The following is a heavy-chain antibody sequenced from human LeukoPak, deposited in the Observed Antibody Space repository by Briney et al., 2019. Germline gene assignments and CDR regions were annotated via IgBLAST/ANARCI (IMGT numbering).Heavy chain of an antibody. Sequence: GRSLRLSCAASGFPFSNYDMNWVRQAPGKGLEGVAVISYEGLNKYYTDSVKGRFSISRYNSKQTLYLQMNSLRPEDTAVYYCAKALGSSLYNNYFDYWAQGTLVTVSS. D-gene: IGHD1-14*01. CDR3: AKALGSSLYNNYFDY. J-gene: IGHJ4*02. V-gene: IGHV3-30*18. CDR2: ISYEGLNK. CDR1: GFPFSNYD.